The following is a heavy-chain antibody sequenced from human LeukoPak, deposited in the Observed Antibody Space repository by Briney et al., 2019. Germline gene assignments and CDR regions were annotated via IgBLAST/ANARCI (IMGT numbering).Heavy chain of an antibody. CDR2: IYYSGST. D-gene: IGHD4-17*01. CDR1: GGSISSYY. J-gene: IGHJ3*02. V-gene: IGHV4-59*01. Sequence: SETLSLTCTVSGGSISSYYWSWIRQPPGKGLEWIGYIYYSGSTNYNPSLKSRVTISVDTSKNQFSLKLSSVTAADTAVYYCASVEEPDYGDLRGAFDIWGRGTMVTVSS. CDR3: ASVEEPDYGDLRGAFDI.